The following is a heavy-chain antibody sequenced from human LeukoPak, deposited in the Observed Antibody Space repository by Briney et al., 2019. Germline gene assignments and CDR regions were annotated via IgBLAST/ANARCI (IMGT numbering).Heavy chain of an antibody. CDR1: GGTFSSYA. CDR2: IIPIFGTA. V-gene: IGHV1-69*13. D-gene: IGHD3-3*01. J-gene: IGHJ5*02. CDR3: ARVFTRFLEYGFDP. Sequence: GASVTVSCKASGGTFSSYAISWVRQAPGQGLEWMGGIIPIFGTANYAQKFQGRVTITADESTSTAYMELSSLRSEDTAVYYCARVFTRFLEYGFDPWGQGTLVTVSS.